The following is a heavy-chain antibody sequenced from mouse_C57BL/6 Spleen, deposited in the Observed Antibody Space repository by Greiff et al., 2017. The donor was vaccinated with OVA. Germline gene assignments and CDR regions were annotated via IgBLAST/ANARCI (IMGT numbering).Heavy chain of an antibody. CDR3: ARHEEGYDYASYAMDY. Sequence: QVQLQQSGAELVKPGASVKLSCKASGYTFTEYTIHWVKQRSGQGLEWIGWFYPGSGSIKYNEKFKDKATLTADKSSSTVYMELSRLTSEDSAVYFCARHEEGYDYASYAMDYWGQGTSDTVSS. D-gene: IGHD2-4*01. CDR2: FYPGSGSI. CDR1: GYTFTEYT. V-gene: IGHV1-62-2*01. J-gene: IGHJ4*01.